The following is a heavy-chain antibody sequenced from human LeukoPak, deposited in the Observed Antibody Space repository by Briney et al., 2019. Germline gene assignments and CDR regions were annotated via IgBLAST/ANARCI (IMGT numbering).Heavy chain of an antibody. D-gene: IGHD2-21*02. CDR3: AKDIVVVTAGSNAFDI. CDR1: GFAFSSYS. J-gene: IGHJ3*02. CDR2: ISGSGGSA. V-gene: IGHV3-23*01. Sequence: TGGSLRLSCAGSGFAFSSYSMNWVRQAPGKGLEWVSAISGSGGSAYYADSVKGRFTISRDNSKNTLYLQMNSLRAEDTAVYYCAKDIVVVTAGSNAFDIWGQGTMVTVSS.